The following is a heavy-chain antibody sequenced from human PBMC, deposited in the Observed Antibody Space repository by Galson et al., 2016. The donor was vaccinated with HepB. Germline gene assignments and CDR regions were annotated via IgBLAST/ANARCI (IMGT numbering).Heavy chain of an antibody. D-gene: IGHD3-10*01. CDR3: ARGGGSASS. V-gene: IGHV3-21*01. J-gene: IGHJ5*02. CDR2: LSGSRGYI. Sequence: SLRLSCAASGFTFSSYTMTWFRQAPGRGLEWVASLSGSRGYIYYADSVKGRFTISRDNTKNSLSLQMNSLRVDYTAVYYCARGGGSASSWGQGTLVRVS. CDR1: GFTFSSYT.